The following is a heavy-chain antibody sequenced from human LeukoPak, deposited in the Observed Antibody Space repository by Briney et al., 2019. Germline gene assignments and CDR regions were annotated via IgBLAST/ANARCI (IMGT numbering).Heavy chain of an antibody. CDR2: INSDGSST. D-gene: IGHD2/OR15-2a*01. CDR3: AKAAPDTTYFDY. J-gene: IGHJ4*02. Sequence: LPGGSLRLSCAASGFTFSSYWMHWVRQAPGKGLVWVSRINSDGSSTSYADSVKGRFTISRDNSKNTLYLQVNSLRAVDTAVYYCAKAAPDTTYFDYWGQGTLVTVSS. CDR1: GFTFSSYW. V-gene: IGHV3-74*01.